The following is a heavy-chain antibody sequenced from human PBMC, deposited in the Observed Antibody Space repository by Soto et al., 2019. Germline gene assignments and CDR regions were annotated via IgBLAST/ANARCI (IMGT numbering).Heavy chain of an antibody. D-gene: IGHD3-10*01. CDR1: GFTLSNYW. V-gene: IGHV3-7*05. J-gene: IGHJ4*02. CDR3: LSAGSAVS. Sequence: PGGSLRLSCAASGFTLSNYWMTWVRQAPGKGLEWVANINYDGSEKNYVDSVKGRFTISRDNTRNSLALQMNTLRAEDTAVYYCLSAGSAVSWGQGTLVTV. CDR2: INYDGSEK.